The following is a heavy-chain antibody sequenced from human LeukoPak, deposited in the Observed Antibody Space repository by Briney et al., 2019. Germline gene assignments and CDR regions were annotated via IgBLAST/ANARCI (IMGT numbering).Heavy chain of an antibody. CDR1: GGSISSYY. J-gene: IGHJ4*02. CDR2: IYYSGST. V-gene: IGHV4-59*01. Sequence: ASETLSLTCTVSGGSISSYYWSWIRQPPEKGLEWIGYIYYSGSTNYNPSLKSRVTISVDTSKNRFSLKLTSVTAADTAVYYCARDRRDGYNLYYFDLWGQGTLVTVSS. D-gene: IGHD5-24*01. CDR3: ARDRRDGYNLYYFDL.